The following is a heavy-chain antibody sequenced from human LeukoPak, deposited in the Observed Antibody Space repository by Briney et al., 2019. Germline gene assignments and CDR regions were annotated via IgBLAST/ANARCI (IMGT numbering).Heavy chain of an antibody. D-gene: IGHD6-13*01. CDR3: AKDRGSYSSSPTGY. Sequence: PGGSLRLSCAASGFTFSSYAMSWVRQAPGKGLVWVSAISGSGGSTYYADSVKGRFTISRDNSKNTLYLQMNSLRAGDTAVYYCAKDRGSYSSSPTGYWGQGTLVTVSS. CDR2: ISGSGGST. CDR1: GFTFSSYA. J-gene: IGHJ4*02. V-gene: IGHV3-23*01.